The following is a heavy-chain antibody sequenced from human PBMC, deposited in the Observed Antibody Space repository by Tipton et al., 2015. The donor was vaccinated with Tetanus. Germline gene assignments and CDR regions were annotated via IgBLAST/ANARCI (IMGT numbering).Heavy chain of an antibody. CDR2: INGHGTNT. CDR3: ARLGRNSLGAFDV. CDR1: GFTFSTYW. D-gene: IGHD7-27*01. J-gene: IGHJ3*01. Sequence: SLRLSCAAPGFTFSTYWMHWVRQAPGKGLMWVSRINGHGTNTAYADSVKGRFTISRDNAKNTLYLQMNSLRAEDTAVYYCARLGRNSLGAFDVWGQGTLVSVSS. V-gene: IGHV3-74*01.